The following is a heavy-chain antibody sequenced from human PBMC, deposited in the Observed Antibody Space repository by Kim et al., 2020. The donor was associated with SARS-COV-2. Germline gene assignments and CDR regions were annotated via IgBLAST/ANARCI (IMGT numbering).Heavy chain of an antibody. CDR2: TWYDGSNK. CDR1: GFTLSEYG. Sequence: GGSLRLSCVASGFTLSEYGMHWVRQAPGKGLEWLAVTWYDGSNKYLASSVKGRFTISRDNSRNTLYLQMNSLRAEDTAVYYCARDVSQLGRHSYVSGGLDVWGLGTTVTVSS. D-gene: IGHD3-10*01. CDR3: ARDVSQLGRHSYVSGGLDV. J-gene: IGHJ6*02. V-gene: IGHV3-33*01.